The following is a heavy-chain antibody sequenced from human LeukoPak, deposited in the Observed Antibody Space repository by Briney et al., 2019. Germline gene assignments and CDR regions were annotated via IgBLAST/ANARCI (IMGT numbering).Heavy chain of an antibody. Sequence: ASVKVSCKASGYTFTSYYMHWVRQAPGQGLEWMGIINPSGGSTSYAQKFQGRVTMTRDTSTSTVYMELSSLRSEDTAVYYCASESGSFWSGYLGHYYYGMDVWGQGTTVTVSS. CDR1: GYTFTSYY. V-gene: IGHV1-46*01. CDR3: ASESGSFWSGYLGHYYYGMDV. D-gene: IGHD3-3*01. CDR2: INPSGGST. J-gene: IGHJ6*02.